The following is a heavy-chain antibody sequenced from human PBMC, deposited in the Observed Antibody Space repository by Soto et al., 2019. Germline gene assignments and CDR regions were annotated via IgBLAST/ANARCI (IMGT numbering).Heavy chain of an antibody. CDR1: GFTFSSYW. Sequence: EVQLVDSGGGLVQPGGSLRLSCAASGFTFSSYWMHWVRQAPGKGLVWVSRINSDGSTTSYADSVKGRFTISRDNGKNTLYLQMNSLRAEDTAVYYCARGPPYSSPDYWGQGTLVTVSS. CDR3: ARGPPYSSPDY. V-gene: IGHV3-74*01. J-gene: IGHJ4*02. D-gene: IGHD6-13*01. CDR2: INSDGSTT.